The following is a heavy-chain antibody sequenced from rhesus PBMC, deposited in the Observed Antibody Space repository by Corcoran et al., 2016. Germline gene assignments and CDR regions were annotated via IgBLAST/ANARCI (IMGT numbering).Heavy chain of an antibody. V-gene: IGHV4-65*01. J-gene: IGHJ5-1*01. CDR3: ARHTPGGGGRTVRFDV. CDR1: GDSISGDKW. D-gene: IGHD1-14*01. Sequence: QVQLQESGPGLVKPSETLSLTCAVSGDSISGDKWWSWIRQHPGKELEWIGYISGNSDPPDSNPSLKSLVTLSTDASKGQFSLNPSSRTAADTAVYFCARHTPGGGGRTVRFDVWGPGVLVTVSS. CDR2: ISGNSDPP.